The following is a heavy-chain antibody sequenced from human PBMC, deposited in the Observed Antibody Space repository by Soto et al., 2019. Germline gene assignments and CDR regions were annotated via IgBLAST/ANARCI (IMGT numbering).Heavy chain of an antibody. V-gene: IGHV4-31*03. J-gene: IGHJ4*02. Sequence: PSETLSLTCTVSGGSISSGGYYWSWIRQHPGKGLEWIGYIYYSGSTYYNPSLKSRVTISVDTSKNQFSLKLSSVTAAVTAVYYCARAEGSGSYPDYWGQGTLVTVSS. D-gene: IGHD3-10*01. CDR2: IYYSGST. CDR3: ARAEGSGSYPDY. CDR1: GGSISSGGYY.